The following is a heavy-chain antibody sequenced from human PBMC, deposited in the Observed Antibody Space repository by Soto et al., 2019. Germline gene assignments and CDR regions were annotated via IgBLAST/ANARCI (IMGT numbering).Heavy chain of an antibody. CDR3: ARDRGNYYDSSGYYEVYYYYYYGMDV. CDR2: ISAYNGNT. Sequence: ASVKVSGKASGYTFTSYGISWVRQAPGQGLEWMGWISAYNGNTNYAQKLQGRVTMTTDTSTSTAYMELRSLRSDDTAVYYCARDRGNYYDSSGYYEVYYYYYYGMDVWGQGTTVTVSS. CDR1: GYTFTSYG. V-gene: IGHV1-18*01. D-gene: IGHD3-22*01. J-gene: IGHJ6*02.